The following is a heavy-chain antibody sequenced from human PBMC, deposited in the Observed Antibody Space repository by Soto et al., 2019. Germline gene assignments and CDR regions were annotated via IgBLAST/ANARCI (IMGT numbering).Heavy chain of an antibody. Sequence: QVQLQQWGAGLLKPSETLSLTCAVYGGSFSGYYWSWIRQPPGMGLEWIGEINHSGSTNYNPSLKSRVTISVDTSKNQFSLKLSSVTAADTAVYYCARRAAAAGADFDYWGQGTLVTVSS. CDR2: INHSGST. V-gene: IGHV4-34*01. CDR1: GGSFSGYY. D-gene: IGHD6-13*01. CDR3: ARRAAAAGADFDY. J-gene: IGHJ4*02.